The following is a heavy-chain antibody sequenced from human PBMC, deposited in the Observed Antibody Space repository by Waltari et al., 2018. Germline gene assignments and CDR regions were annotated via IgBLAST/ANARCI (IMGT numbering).Heavy chain of an antibody. CDR2: IYYSGST. CDR1: GGSISSSSYY. V-gene: IGHV4-39*01. D-gene: IGHD4-17*01. Sequence: QLQLQESGPGLVKPSETLSLTCTVSGGSISSSSYYWGWIRQPPGKGLEWIGSIYYSGSTYYNPSLKSRVTISVDTSKNQFSLKLSSVTAADTAVYYCAQGSFYGDYPTPDYWGQGTLVTVSS. J-gene: IGHJ4*02. CDR3: AQGSFYGDYPTPDY.